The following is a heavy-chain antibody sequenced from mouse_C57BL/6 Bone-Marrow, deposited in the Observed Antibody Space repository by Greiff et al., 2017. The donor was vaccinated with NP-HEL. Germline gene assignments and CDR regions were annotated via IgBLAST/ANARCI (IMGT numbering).Heavy chain of an antibody. CDR3: AIGDGNYVSFAY. Sequence: VKLMESGAELARPGASVKLSCKASGYTFTSYGISWVKQRTGQGLEWIGEIYPRSGNTYYNEKFKGKATLTADKSSSTAYMELRSLTSEDSAVYFCAIGDGNYVSFAYWGQGTLVTVSA. CDR1: GYTFTSYG. D-gene: IGHD2-1*01. V-gene: IGHV1-81*01. CDR2: IYPRSGNT. J-gene: IGHJ3*01.